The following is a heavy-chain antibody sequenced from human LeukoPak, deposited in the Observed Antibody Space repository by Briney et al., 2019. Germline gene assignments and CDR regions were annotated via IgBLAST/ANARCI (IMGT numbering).Heavy chain of an antibody. CDR2: IKSKTDGGTT. D-gene: IGHD4-17*01. V-gene: IGHV3-15*01. CDR3: TRFGTNGDLPD. CDR1: GFTFSTAW. J-gene: IGHJ4*02. Sequence: GGSLRLSCAASGFTFSTAWMSWVRQAPGKGLEWVGRIKSKTDGGTTDHAAPVKDRFTISRDDSKNTLYLQMNSLKTEDTAVYYCTRFGTNGDLPDWGQGTLVTVSS.